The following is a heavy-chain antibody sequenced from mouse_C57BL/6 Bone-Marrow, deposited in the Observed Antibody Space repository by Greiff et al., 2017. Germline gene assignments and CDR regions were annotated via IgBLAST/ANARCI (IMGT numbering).Heavy chain of an antibody. CDR2: IDPENGDT. D-gene: IGHD4-1*01. J-gene: IGHJ3*01. CDR1: GFNIKDDY. CDR3: AKVGLTGPCAY. Sequence: VQLQQSGAELVRPGASVKMSCTASGFNIKDDYMHWVKQSPEQGLEWIGWIDPENGDTEDASKFQGKATLTADTSSNTAYLQLRSLTSEDTAVYYCAKVGLTGPCAYWGQGTLVTVSA. V-gene: IGHV14-4*01.